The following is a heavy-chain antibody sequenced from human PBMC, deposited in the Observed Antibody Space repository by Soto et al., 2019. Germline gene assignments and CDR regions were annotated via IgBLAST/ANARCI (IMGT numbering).Heavy chain of an antibody. V-gene: IGHV3-30-3*01. Sequence: PGGSLRLSCAASGFTFSSYVMHWVRQAPGKGLEWVAVISYDGSNKYYAGSVKGRLTISRDNSKNTLYLQMNSLRAEDTAVYYRARDGSKSRYYYYGMDVWGQGTTVTVSS. CDR2: ISYDGSNK. CDR1: GFTFSSYV. CDR3: ARDGSKSRYYYYGMDV. D-gene: IGHD3-3*01. J-gene: IGHJ6*02.